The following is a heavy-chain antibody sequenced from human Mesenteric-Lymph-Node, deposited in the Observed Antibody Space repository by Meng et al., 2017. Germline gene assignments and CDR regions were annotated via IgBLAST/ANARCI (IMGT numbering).Heavy chain of an antibody. D-gene: IGHD2-15*01. CDR3: ARDHYCSGGSCYYPNWFDP. V-gene: IGHV4-38-2*02. CDR2: IFDSGAA. Sequence: SETLSLTCAVSGFSISSPYFWGWIRQPPGKGLERIGSIFDSGAAYYNPSLKSRVIISLDTSKNQFSLKLSSVTAADTAVYYCARDHYCSGGSCYYPNWFDPWGQGTLVTVSS. J-gene: IGHJ5*02. CDR1: GFSISSPYF.